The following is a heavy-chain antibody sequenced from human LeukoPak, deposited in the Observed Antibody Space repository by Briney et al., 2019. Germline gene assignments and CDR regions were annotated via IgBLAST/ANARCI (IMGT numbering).Heavy chain of an antibody. CDR2: IDSPGSVT. Sequence: GGSLRLSCAASTSASTFIFSGYSMNWVRRAPGKGLVWVSYIDSPGSVTNYADSVKGRFTLSRDNAKNTLYLQMNSLRAEDTAVYYCVRGSGWYCTNGVCYTGDFDYWGQGTLVTVSS. D-gene: IGHD2-8*01. CDR1: TSASTFIFSGYS. V-gene: IGHV3-74*01. CDR3: VRGSGWYCTNGVCYTGDFDY. J-gene: IGHJ4*02.